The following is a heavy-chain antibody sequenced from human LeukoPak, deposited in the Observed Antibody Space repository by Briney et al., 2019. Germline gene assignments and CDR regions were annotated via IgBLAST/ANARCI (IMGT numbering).Heavy chain of an antibody. J-gene: IGHJ4*02. CDR1: GGSFSGYY. Sequence: SETLSLTCAVYGGSFSGYYWSWIRQPPGKGLEWIGEINHSGSTNYNPSLKSRVTISVDTSKNQFSLKLSSVTAADTAVYCCAREVGDTAMVTHFDYWGQGTLVTVSS. CDR3: AREVGDTAMVTHFDY. D-gene: IGHD5-18*01. V-gene: IGHV4-34*01. CDR2: INHSGST.